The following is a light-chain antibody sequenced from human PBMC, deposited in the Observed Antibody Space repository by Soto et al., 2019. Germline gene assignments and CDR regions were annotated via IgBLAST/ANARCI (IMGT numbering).Light chain of an antibody. Sequence: QCVLTQPASVSGTPGQSITISCTRTGSDIGAYDHVAWCQQFTGKSPKLMIYSVSNRHSGVSYRFSGSKSGNTCSLTISGLQAEDEADYYCISYTVSTSYVFGSGTKVTVL. CDR1: GSDIGAYDH. V-gene: IGLV2-14*01. CDR2: SVS. CDR3: ISYTVSTSYV. J-gene: IGLJ1*01.